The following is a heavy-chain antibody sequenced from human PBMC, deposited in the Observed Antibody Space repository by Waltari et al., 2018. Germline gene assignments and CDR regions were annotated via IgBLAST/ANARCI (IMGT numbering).Heavy chain of an antibody. V-gene: IGHV4-31*01. D-gene: IGHD4-17*01. J-gene: IGHJ5*02. Sequence: QVQLQESGPGLVKPSQTLSLTCTVSGGSISSGGYYWSWIRQHPGKGLEWIGYIYYSGSTYYNPSLKSLVTISVDTSKNQFSLKLSSVTAADTAVYYCARAGDDYGDYGIWFDPWGQGTLVTVSS. CDR2: IYYSGST. CDR3: ARAGDDYGDYGIWFDP. CDR1: GGSISSGGYY.